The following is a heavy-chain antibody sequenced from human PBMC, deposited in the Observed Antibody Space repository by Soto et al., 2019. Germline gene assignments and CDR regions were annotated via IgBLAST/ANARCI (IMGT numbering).Heavy chain of an antibody. CDR2: IYYSEST. J-gene: IGHJ4*02. CDR3: ARSLYYYDSSGYYRTYYFDY. CDR1: GGSISRYY. D-gene: IGHD3-22*01. V-gene: IGHV4-59*01. Sequence: SETLSLTCTVSGGSISRYYWSWIRQPPGKGLEWIGYIYYSESTNYNPSLKSRVTISVDTSKNQFSLKLSSVTAADTAVYYCARSLYYYDSSGYYRTYYFDYWGQGALVTSPQ.